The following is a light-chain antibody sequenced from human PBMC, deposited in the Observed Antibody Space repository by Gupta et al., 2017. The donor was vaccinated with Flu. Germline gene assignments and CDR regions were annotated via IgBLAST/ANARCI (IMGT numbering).Light chain of an antibody. CDR2: STN. Sequence: QTVVTQEPSFSVSPGGTVTLTCALSSGSVSTSHSPSWYQQTPGQAPRTLLSSTNTRSSGVPDRFSGSILGNKAALTITGAQADDESDYYCVLYMGGGIWVFGGGTKLTVL. CDR3: VLYMGGGIWV. V-gene: IGLV8-61*01. J-gene: IGLJ3*02. CDR1: SGSVSTSHS.